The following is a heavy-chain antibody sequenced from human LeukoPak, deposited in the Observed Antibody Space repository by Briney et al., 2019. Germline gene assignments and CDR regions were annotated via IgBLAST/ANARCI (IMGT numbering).Heavy chain of an antibody. CDR2: INHSGST. Sequence: SETLSLTSAVYGGSFSGYYWSWIRQPPGKGLEWIGEINHSGSTNYNPSLKSRVTISVDTSKNQLSLKLSSVTAADTAVYYCARGRGSSGRYYYYYYMDGWGKGPRSLS. CDR3: ARGRGSSGRYYYYYYMDG. J-gene: IGHJ6*03. CDR1: GGSFSGYY. D-gene: IGHD6-19*01. V-gene: IGHV4-34*01.